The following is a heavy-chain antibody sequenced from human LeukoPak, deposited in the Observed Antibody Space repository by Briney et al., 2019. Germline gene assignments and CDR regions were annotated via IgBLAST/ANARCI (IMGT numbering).Heavy chain of an antibody. D-gene: IGHD2-8*01. J-gene: IGHJ4*02. CDR2: ITSGSDTI. CDR3: ARDLGYCTNGVCHTRFDY. CDR1: GFIFSSYS. Sequence: GGSLRLSCAASGFIFSSYSMNWVRQAPGKGLEWVSYITSGSDTIFYADSVKGRFTISRDNARNSLYLQMNSVGVEDTAVYYCARDLGYCTNGVCHTRFDYWGQGTLVAISS. V-gene: IGHV3-48*01.